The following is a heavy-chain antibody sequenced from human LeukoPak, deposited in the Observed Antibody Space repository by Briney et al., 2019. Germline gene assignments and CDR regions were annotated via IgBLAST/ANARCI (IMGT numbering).Heavy chain of an antibody. V-gene: IGHV3-30-3*01. CDR2: ISYDGSNK. Sequence: PGRSLRLSCAASGFTFSSYAMHWVRQAPGKGLEWVAVISYDGSNKYYADSVKGRFTISGDNSKNTLYLQMNSLRAEDTAVYYCARGLPYYYGSGSYYWDYWGQGTLVTVSS. J-gene: IGHJ4*02. CDR1: GFTFSSYA. CDR3: ARGLPYYYGSGSYYWDY. D-gene: IGHD3-10*01.